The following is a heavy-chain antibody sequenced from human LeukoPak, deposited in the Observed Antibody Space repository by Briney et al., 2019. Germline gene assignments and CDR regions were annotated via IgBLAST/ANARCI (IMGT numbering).Heavy chain of an antibody. CDR1: GFTFSNCA. CDR3: ARVQDYYDSSGYYIAYYYFDY. CDR2: IWYDGSNK. J-gene: IGHJ4*02. Sequence: GGSLRLSCAASGFTFSNCAMHWVRQAPGKGLEWVAVIWYDGSNKYYADSVKGRFTISRDNSKNTLYLQMNSLRAEDTAVYYCARVQDYYDSSGYYIAYYYFDYWGQGTLVTVSS. V-gene: IGHV3-33*01. D-gene: IGHD3-22*01.